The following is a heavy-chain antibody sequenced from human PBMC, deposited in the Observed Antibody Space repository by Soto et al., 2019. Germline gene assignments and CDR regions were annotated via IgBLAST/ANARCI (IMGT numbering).Heavy chain of an antibody. J-gene: IGHJ6*02. D-gene: IGHD1-26*01. CDR2: IKSKTDGGTT. V-gene: IGHV3-15*01. CDR3: TTATDPTYYYYYGMDV. Sequence: GGPLRPSCAASVFTFSNAWMSWVRQAPGKGLEWVGRIKSKTDGGTTDYAAPVKGRFTISRDDSKNTLYLQMNSLKTEDTAVYYCTTATDPTYYYYYGMDVWGQGTTVTVSS. CDR1: VFTFSNAW.